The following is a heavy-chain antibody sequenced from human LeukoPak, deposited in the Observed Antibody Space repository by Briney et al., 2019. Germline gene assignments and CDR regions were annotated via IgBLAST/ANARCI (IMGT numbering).Heavy chain of an antibody. V-gene: IGHV3-7*01. D-gene: IGHD1-7*01. CDR3: ARNRYNWNS. CDR2: IQQDGSEK. CDR1: GFTFSSYW. Sequence: GGSLRLSCAASGFTFSSYWMSWVRQAPGKGLEWVANIQQDGSEKSYVDSVKGRFTISRDNANNSLYLQMNSLRAEDTAVYYCARNRYNWNSWGQGTLVTVSS. J-gene: IGHJ4*02.